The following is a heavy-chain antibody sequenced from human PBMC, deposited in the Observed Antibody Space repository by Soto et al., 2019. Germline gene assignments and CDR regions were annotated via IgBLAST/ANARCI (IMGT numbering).Heavy chain of an antibody. CDR3: ARGMTPPGAPAWYYFDS. CDR1: GASITCSSY. J-gene: IGHJ4*02. D-gene: IGHD2-8*02. Sequence: KPSETLSLTCTVSGASITCSSYWSFIRQPAGKGLEWIGRFSLSGTTSYNPSLSSRVTMSADVSKNQFSLRLTSVTAADTALYYCARGMTPPGAPAWYYFDSWGQGTLVTVSS. V-gene: IGHV4-4*07. CDR2: FSLSGTT.